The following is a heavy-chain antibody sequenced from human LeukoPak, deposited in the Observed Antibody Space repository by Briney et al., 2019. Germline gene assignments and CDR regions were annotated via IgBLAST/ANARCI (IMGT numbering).Heavy chain of an antibody. CDR2: ISSSSATI. Sequence: PGGSLRLSCAASGFTFSSYSMNWARQAPGKGLEWVSYISSSSATIYYADSVKGRFTISRDNAKNSLYLQMNSLRAEDTALYYCARGRGITMVRGGAFDIWGQGTMVTVSS. V-gene: IGHV3-48*04. CDR1: GFTFSSYS. CDR3: ARGRGITMVRGGAFDI. J-gene: IGHJ3*02. D-gene: IGHD3-10*01.